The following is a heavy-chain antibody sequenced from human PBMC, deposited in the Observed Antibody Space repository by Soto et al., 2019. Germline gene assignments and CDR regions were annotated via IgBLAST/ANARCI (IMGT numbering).Heavy chain of an antibody. Sequence: QVQLVQSGAEVKKPGASVKVSCKASGYTFTSYGISWVRQAPGQGLEWMGWISAYNGNTNYAQKLQGRVTMTTDTSTSTAYMELRSLRSDDTAVYYCAGTLQPYYYYYGMDVWGQGTTVTVSS. V-gene: IGHV1-18*01. CDR2: ISAYNGNT. D-gene: IGHD5-18*01. CDR3: AGTLQPYYYYYGMDV. CDR1: GYTFTSYG. J-gene: IGHJ6*02.